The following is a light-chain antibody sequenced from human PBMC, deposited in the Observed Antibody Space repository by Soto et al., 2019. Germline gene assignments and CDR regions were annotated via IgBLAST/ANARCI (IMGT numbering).Light chain of an antibody. CDR2: AAS. V-gene: IGKV3-20*01. J-gene: IGKJ2*01. CDR3: QQYGSSPYT. CDR1: QRISSNY. Sequence: DIVLPQYPGTLSSPAGERATLSGRASQRISSNYLGWYQQKPGQAPRLLIYAASSRATGIPDRFSGSGSGTDFTLTISRLEPEDFAVYYCQQYGSSPYTFGQGTKVDIK.